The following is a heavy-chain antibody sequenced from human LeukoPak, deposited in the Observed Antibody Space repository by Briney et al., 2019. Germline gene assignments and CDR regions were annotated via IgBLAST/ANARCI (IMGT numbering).Heavy chain of an antibody. CDR1: GGSISDYY. D-gene: IGHD2-15*01. CDR2: IYYSGST. Sequence: SETLSLTCTVSGGSISDYYWSWIRQPPGKGLEWIGYIYYSGSTNYNPSLKGRVTISLDTSKNQFSLKLSSATAADTAVYYRARGIVVVTASYFDYWGQGTLVTVSS. CDR3: ARGIVVVTASYFDY. J-gene: IGHJ4*02. V-gene: IGHV4-59*01.